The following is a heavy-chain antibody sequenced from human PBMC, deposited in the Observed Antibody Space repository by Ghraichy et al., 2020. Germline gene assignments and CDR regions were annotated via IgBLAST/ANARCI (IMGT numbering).Heavy chain of an antibody. CDR3: ATDSSGYYDY. V-gene: IGHV3-21*01. CDR2: ISGSSSYI. D-gene: IGHD3-22*01. Sequence: GGSLRLSCAASGFTFSTYGMNWVRQAPGKGLEWVSSISGSSSYIYYADSVKGRFTISRDNAKTSLYLQMNSLRAEDTAVYYCATDSSGYYDYWGQGTLVTVSS. CDR1: GFTFSTYG. J-gene: IGHJ4*02.